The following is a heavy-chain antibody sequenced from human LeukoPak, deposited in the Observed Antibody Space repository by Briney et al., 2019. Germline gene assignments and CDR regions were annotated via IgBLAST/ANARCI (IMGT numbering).Heavy chain of an antibody. J-gene: IGHJ6*04. Sequence: PSETLSLTCAVYGGSFSGYYWSWIRQPPGKGLEWIGEINHSGSTNYNPSLKSRVTISVDTSKNQFSLKLSSVTAADTAVYYCARNEIKYSSSWYIPSSYGMDVWGKGTTVTVSS. CDR2: INHSGST. CDR1: GGSFSGYY. D-gene: IGHD6-13*01. CDR3: ARNEIKYSSSWYIPSSYGMDV. V-gene: IGHV4-34*01.